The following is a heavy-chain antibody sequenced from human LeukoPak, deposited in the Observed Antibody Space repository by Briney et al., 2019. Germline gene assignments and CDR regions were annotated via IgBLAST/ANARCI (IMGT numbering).Heavy chain of an antibody. Sequence: SETLSLTCTVSGGSIGSNNYRWGWIRQPPGKGLEWIGTIYYSGNTYYNPSLKSRVTMSVDTSENQFSLKLSSVTAADTAVYYCARRVAAAGTSPDYFDYWGQGTLVTVSS. J-gene: IGHJ4*02. CDR1: GGSIGSNNYR. CDR3: ARRVAAAGTSPDYFDY. CDR2: IYYSGNT. V-gene: IGHV4-39*07. D-gene: IGHD6-13*01.